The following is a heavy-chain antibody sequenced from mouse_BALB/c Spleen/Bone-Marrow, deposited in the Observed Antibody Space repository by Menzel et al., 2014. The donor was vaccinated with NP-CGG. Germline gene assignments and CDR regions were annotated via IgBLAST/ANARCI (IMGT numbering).Heavy chain of an antibody. CDR2: ISSGGSHT. Sequence: EVQLVESGGGLVKPGGSLKLSCAASGFTFSSYAMSWVRQSPEKRLEWVAEISSGGSHTYYPDTVTGRFTISRDNAKNHLYLKMSSLRSEDAALYYGARDRSTMYEPAWFAYWGQGTLVTVSA. CDR1: GFTFSSYA. J-gene: IGHJ3*01. V-gene: IGHV5-9-4*01. D-gene: IGHD2-1*01. CDR3: ARDRSTMYEPAWFAY.